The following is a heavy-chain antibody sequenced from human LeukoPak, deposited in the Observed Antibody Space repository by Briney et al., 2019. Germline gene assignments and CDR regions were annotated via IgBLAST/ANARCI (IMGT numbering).Heavy chain of an antibody. CDR2: IYTSGST. J-gene: IGHJ5*02. D-gene: IGHD6-13*01. Sequence: PSETRSLTCTVSGGSISSYYWSWIRQPAGKGLEWIGRIYTSGSTNYNPSLKSRVTMSVDTSKNQFSLKLSSVTAADTAVYYCARERVVAAAGYNWFDPWGQGTLVTVSS. V-gene: IGHV4-4*07. CDR1: GGSISSYY. CDR3: ARERVVAAAGYNWFDP.